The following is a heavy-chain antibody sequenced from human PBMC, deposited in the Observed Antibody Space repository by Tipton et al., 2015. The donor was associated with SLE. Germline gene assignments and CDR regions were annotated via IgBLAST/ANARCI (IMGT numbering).Heavy chain of an antibody. V-gene: IGHV4-59*12. CDR3: ARTPGGAFDI. CDR2: IYYSGST. J-gene: IGHJ3*02. CDR1: GGSISSYY. D-gene: IGHD2-15*01. Sequence: TLSLTCTVSGGSISSYYWSWIRQPPGKGLEWIGYIYYSGSTNYNPSPKSRVTMSVDTSKNQFSLKLSSVTAADTAVYYCARTPGGAFDIWGQGTMVTVSS.